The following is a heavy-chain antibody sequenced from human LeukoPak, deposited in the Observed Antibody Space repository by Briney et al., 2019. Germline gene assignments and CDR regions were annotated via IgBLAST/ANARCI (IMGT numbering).Heavy chain of an antibody. CDR3: AREDSREGYRPLDY. CDR1: GGSFRNYY. Sequence: SETLSLTCSASGGSFRNYYWSWIRQPPGKGLEWIAFIFHSGNSNYNPSLKSRVTISIDTSKNQFSLKLSSGTAAGTAVYYCAREDSREGYRPLDYWGQGTLVTVSS. J-gene: IGHJ4*02. CDR2: IFHSGNS. D-gene: IGHD3-22*01. V-gene: IGHV4-59*01.